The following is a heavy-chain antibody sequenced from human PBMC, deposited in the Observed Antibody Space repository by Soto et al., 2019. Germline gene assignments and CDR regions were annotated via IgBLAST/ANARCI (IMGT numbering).Heavy chain of an antibody. D-gene: IGHD3-10*01. CDR1: GGTFNNTV. CDR3: ARPSRRGVVNYYFDS. Sequence: QVNLVQSGAEVKKPGSSVKVACKSSGGTFNNTVINWVRQAPGQGLEWMGGTIPMYGTPIHAQKFQGRVTITAAESTGAAYMELRGLRIDDTAVYYCARPSRRGVVNYYFDSWGQGTLITVSS. CDR2: TIPMYGTP. V-gene: IGHV1-69*12. J-gene: IGHJ4*02.